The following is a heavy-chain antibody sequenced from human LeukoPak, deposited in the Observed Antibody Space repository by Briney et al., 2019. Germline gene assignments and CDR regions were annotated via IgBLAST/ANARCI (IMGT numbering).Heavy chain of an antibody. CDR2: IKSKTDGGTT. Sequence: GGSLRLSCAASGFTFSSYSMNWVRQAPGKGLEWVGRIKSKTDGGTTDYAAPVKGRFTISRDDSKNTLYLQMNSLKTEDTAVYYCTTVGPRGVVVVAAFDYWGQGTLVTVSS. CDR3: TTVGPRGVVVVAAFDY. V-gene: IGHV3-15*01. CDR1: GFTFSSYS. J-gene: IGHJ4*02. D-gene: IGHD2-15*01.